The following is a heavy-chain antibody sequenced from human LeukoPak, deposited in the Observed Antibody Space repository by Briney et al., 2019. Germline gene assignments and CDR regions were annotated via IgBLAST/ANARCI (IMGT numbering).Heavy chain of an antibody. Sequence: SETLSLTCTVSDGSISGYYWGWIRQAPGRGLEWIAYIHYTGINNYNPSLKSRAAISVDTSTNQFSLKLTSVTAADSAMYYCARHITNSGSAFDLWGRGTLVTVSS. J-gene: IGHJ2*01. CDR1: DGSISGYY. D-gene: IGHD3-10*01. V-gene: IGHV4-59*08. CDR3: ARHITNSGSAFDL. CDR2: IHYTGIN.